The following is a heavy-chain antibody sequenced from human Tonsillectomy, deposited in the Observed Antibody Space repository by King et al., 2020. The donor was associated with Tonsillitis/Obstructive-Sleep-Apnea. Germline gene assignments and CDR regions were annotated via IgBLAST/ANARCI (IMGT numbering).Heavy chain of an antibody. CDR3: ARAGYCSGGNCYSTLFDY. J-gene: IGHJ4*02. V-gene: IGHV3-48*03. Sequence: VQLVESGGGLVQPGGSLRLSCAASGFTFSSYEMNWVRQAPGKGLEWLSYIKSGGSNIYYADSVKGRFTISRDNAKNSLYLQMNSLRAEDTAVYYCARAGYCSGGNCYSTLFDYWGQGTLVTVPS. CDR1: GFTFSSYE. D-gene: IGHD2-15*01. CDR2: IKSGGSNI.